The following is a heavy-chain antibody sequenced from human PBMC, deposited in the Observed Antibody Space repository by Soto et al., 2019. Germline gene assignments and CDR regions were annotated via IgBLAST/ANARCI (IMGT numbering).Heavy chain of an antibody. CDR3: ATRNYYDSSGGFDY. V-gene: IGHV4-59*01. D-gene: IGHD3-22*01. CDR2: IYYSGST. CDR1: GGSISSYY. J-gene: IGHJ4*02. Sequence: QVQLQESGPGLVKPSETLSLTCTVSGGSISSYYWSWIRQPPGKGLEWIGYIYYSGSTNYNPSLKSRVNISVDTSKNQFSLKLSSVNAADTAVYYCATRNYYDSSGGFDYWGQGTLVTVSS.